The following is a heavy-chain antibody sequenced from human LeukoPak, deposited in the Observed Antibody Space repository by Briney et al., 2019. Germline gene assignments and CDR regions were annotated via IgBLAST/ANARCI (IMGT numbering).Heavy chain of an antibody. D-gene: IGHD6-13*01. CDR2: IHYSGSN. Sequence: PSETLSLTCTVSGGSISSSNYYWGWIRQPPGKGLEWIGSIHYSGSNYSNPSLKSRVTISVDRSKNQFSLKLSSVTAADTAVYYCARSQGKQQLYYYYYYMDVWGKGTTVTVSS. CDR3: ARSQGKQQLYYYYYYMDV. J-gene: IGHJ6*03. CDR1: GGSISSSNYY. V-gene: IGHV4-39*07.